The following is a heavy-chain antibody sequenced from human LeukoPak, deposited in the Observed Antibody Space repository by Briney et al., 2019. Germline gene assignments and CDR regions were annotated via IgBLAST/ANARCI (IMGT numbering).Heavy chain of an antibody. CDR3: IISGSHIDY. V-gene: IGHV3-15*01. Sequence: SGGSLRLSCAASGFTFINAWMSWVRQAPGKGLEWVGSIKRKRDGGTTDYAAPVKGRFTISRDDSKKTLFLQINTLKTEDTAIYYCIISGSHIDYWGQGTLVTVSS. J-gene: IGHJ4*02. CDR1: GFTFINAW. CDR2: IKRKRDGGTT. D-gene: IGHD1-26*01.